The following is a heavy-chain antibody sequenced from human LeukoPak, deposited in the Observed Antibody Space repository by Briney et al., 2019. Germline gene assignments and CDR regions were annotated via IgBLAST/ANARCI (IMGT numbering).Heavy chain of an antibody. D-gene: IGHD3-9*01. Sequence: SETLSLTCTVSGGSISSYYWSWIRQPPGKGLEWIGYIYYSGSTNYNPSLKSRVTISVDTSKNQFSLKLSSVTAADTAVYYCARVPLRYFDWFANWFDPWGQGTLVTVSS. CDR3: ARVPLRYFDWFANWFDP. V-gene: IGHV4-59*01. J-gene: IGHJ5*02. CDR1: GGSISSYY. CDR2: IYYSGST.